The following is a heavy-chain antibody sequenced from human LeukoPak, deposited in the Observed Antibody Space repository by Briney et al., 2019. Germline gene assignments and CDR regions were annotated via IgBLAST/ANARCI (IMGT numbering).Heavy chain of an antibody. CDR2: INPNSGAT. D-gene: IGHD3-10*01. CDR3: ARVYYYGSGSYYSRFRAFDI. J-gene: IGHJ3*02. Sequence: ASVKVSCKASGYTFTGYYMHWVRQAPGQGLEWMGWINPNSGATNYAQKFQGRVTMTRDTSISTASMELSSLRSDDTAVYYCARVYYYGSGSYYSRFRAFDIWGQGTMVTVSS. V-gene: IGHV1-2*02. CDR1: GYTFTGYY.